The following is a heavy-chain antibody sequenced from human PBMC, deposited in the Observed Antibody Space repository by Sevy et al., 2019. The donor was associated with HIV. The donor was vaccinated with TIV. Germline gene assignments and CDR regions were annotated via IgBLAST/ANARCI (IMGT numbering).Heavy chain of an antibody. CDR3: ATGGFGELFGAFDI. Sequence: SETLSLTCTVSGGSISSYYWSWIRQPPGKGLEWIGYIYYSGSTNYNPSLKSPVTISVDTSKNQFSLKLSSVTAADTAVYYCATGGFGELFGAFDIWGQGTMVTVSS. D-gene: IGHD3-10*01. CDR1: GGSISSYY. V-gene: IGHV4-59*01. CDR2: IYYSGST. J-gene: IGHJ3*02.